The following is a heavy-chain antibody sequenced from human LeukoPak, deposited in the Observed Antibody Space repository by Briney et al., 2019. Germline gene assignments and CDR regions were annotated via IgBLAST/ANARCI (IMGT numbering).Heavy chain of an antibody. D-gene: IGHD2-2*01. Sequence: GGSLRLSCAASGFTFSRFAMNWVRQAPGKGLEWVSYINTDSSDIHYADSVKGRFTVSRDNARNTLYLQLSSLRAEDSAVYYCARDTFQPGLIDSWGQGTLVTVSS. CDR2: INTDSSDI. CDR1: GFTFSRFA. CDR3: ARDTFQPGLIDS. V-gene: IGHV3-21*05. J-gene: IGHJ4*02.